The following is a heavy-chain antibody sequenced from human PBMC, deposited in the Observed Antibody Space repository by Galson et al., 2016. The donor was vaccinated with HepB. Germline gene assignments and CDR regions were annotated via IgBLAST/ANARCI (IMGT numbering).Heavy chain of an antibody. CDR1: GGSLSSSHW. CDR2: VHHTGTT. V-gene: IGHV4-4*02. D-gene: IGHD6-19*01. CDR3: ARAGIAVAVNYFDF. Sequence: SETLSLTCAVSGGSLSSSHWWTWVRQSPEKGLDWIGEVHHTGTTNYNPSLKSRVTVSVDKSKNQFTLNLDSVTAADTAVYYCARAGIAVAVNYFDFWGQGILVTVPS. J-gene: IGHJ4*02.